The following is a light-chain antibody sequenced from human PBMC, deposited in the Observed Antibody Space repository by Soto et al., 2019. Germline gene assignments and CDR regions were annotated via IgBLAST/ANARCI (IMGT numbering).Light chain of an antibody. J-gene: IGKJ4*01. CDR3: QQLSTYPST. V-gene: IGKV1-12*02. Sequence: DIQMTQSPSSVSASVGDRVTITCRASQGLGVWLGWYQQKPGKAPQLLIFGASGLQTGVPSRFSGSGSGTDFTLTISSLQAEDFATYYCQQLSTYPSTFGGGTKVDIK. CDR2: GAS. CDR1: QGLGVW.